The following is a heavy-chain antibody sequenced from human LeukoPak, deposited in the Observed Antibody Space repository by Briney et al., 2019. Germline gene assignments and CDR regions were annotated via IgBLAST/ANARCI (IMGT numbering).Heavy chain of an antibody. V-gene: IGHV4-59*01. J-gene: IGHJ4*02. Sequence: SETLSLTCTVSGGSISTYYWNWIRQSPGKGLEWIGYMYYSGSTNYNPSLKSRVTISVDTSKNESSLKLSSVTAADTAVYYCARTPATTWTNHFDYWGQGILVTVSS. CDR1: GGSISTYY. D-gene: IGHD4-17*01. CDR3: ARTPATTWTNHFDY. CDR2: MYYSGST.